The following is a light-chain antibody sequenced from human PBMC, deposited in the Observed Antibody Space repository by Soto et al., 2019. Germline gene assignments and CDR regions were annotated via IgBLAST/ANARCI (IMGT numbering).Light chain of an antibody. J-gene: IGKJ1*01. CDR1: QRFSTN. V-gene: IGKV3-15*01. CDR3: QQYGSSGT. Sequence: ELVMTQSPATLSVSPGERATLSCRASQRFSTNVAWYQQKPGQAPRLLIYGTSTRATGIPARFSGSGSGTEFTLTISRLEPEDFAVYYCQQYGSSGTFGQGTKVDIK. CDR2: GTS.